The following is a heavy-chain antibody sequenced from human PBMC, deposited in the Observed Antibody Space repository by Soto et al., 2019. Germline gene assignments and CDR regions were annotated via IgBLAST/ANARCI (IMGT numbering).Heavy chain of an antibody. CDR1: GYTFTSYG. J-gene: IGHJ4*02. CDR2: ISAYNGNT. Sequence: ASVKLSCKASGYTFTSYGISWVRQAPGQGLEWMGWISAYNGNTNYAQKLQGRVTMTTDTSTSTAYMELRSLRSDDTAVYYCARDFKSLGELSLSSWPIIDYWGQGTLVTVSS. CDR3: ARDFKSLGELSLSSWPIIDY. V-gene: IGHV1-18*01. D-gene: IGHD3-16*02.